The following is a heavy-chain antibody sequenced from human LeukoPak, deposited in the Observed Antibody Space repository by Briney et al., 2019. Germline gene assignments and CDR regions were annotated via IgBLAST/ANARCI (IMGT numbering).Heavy chain of an antibody. J-gene: IGHJ4*02. CDR3: ARNGHYSADS. CDR2: INHSGST. Sequence: SETLSLTCAVYGGSFSGYYWSWIRQPPGKGLEWIGEINHSGSTNYNPSLKSRVTISVDKSKNQFSLTLTSVTAADTAVYYCARNGHYSADSWGQGTLVTVSS. CDR1: GGSFSGYY. V-gene: IGHV4-34*01. D-gene: IGHD4-17*01.